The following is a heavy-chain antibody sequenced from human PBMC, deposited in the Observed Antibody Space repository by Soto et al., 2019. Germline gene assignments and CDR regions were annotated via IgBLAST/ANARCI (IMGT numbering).Heavy chain of an antibody. Sequence: GASVKVSCKASGYTVTSYDINWVRQATGQGLEWMGWMNPNSGNTGYAQKFQGRVTMTRNTSISTAYMELSSLRSEDTAVYYCARLYTPLTYYDILTGRSRYYYYMDVWGKGTTVTVSS. D-gene: IGHD3-9*01. V-gene: IGHV1-8*01. CDR2: MNPNSGNT. CDR1: GYTVTSYD. J-gene: IGHJ6*03. CDR3: ARLYTPLTYYDILTGRSRYYYYMDV.